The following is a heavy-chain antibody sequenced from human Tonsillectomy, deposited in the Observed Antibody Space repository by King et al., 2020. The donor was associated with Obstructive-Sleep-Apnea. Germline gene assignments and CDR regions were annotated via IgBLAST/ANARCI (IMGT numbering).Heavy chain of an antibody. J-gene: IGHJ4*02. CDR1: GFTFSSYA. V-gene: IGHV3-23*04. CDR2: IFSGGKT. Sequence: VQLVESGGGLVQPGGSLKLSCVTSGFTFSSYAMSWVRQSPGKGLEWVSSIFSGGKTYYADSVKGRFTISPDNSKNTLYLQMNSLRAEDTAVYYCAKDIGTTVTRDYWGQGTLVTVSS. CDR3: AKDIGTTVTRDY. D-gene: IGHD4-17*01.